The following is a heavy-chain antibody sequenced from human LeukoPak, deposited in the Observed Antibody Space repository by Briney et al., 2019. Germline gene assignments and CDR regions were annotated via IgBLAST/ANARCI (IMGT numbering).Heavy chain of an antibody. V-gene: IGHV1-69*06. CDR3: ARDLNPSGYCSGGSCRRGAFDI. CDR2: IIPIFGTA. D-gene: IGHD2-15*01. J-gene: IGHJ3*02. CDR1: GGTFSSYA. Sequence: SVEVSCKASGGTFSSYAISWVRQAPGQGLEWMGGIIPIFGTANYAQKFQGRVTITADKSTSTAYMELGSLRSEDTAVYYCARDLNPSGYCSGGSCRRGAFDIWGQGTMVTVSS.